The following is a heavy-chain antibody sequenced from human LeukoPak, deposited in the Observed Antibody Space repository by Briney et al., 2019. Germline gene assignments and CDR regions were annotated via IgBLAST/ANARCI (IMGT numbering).Heavy chain of an antibody. CDR3: ARHGFLAFGEVDAFDI. CDR2: ISSSSSTI. Sequence: GSLRLSCAASGFTFSSYSMNWVRQAPGKGLEWVSYISSSSSTIYYADSVKGRFTISRDNAKNSLYLQMNSLRAEDTAVYYCARHGFLAFGEVDAFDIWGQGTMVTLSS. V-gene: IGHV3-48*01. CDR1: GFTFSSYS. D-gene: IGHD3-10*01. J-gene: IGHJ3*02.